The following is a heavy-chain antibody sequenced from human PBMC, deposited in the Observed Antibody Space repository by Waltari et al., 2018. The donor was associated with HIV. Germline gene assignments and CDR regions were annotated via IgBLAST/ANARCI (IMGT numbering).Heavy chain of an antibody. Sequence: EVQLVESGGGLVKPGGSLRLSCAASGFTFSSYSMNWVRQAPGKGLDWVSSISSSSSYIYYADSVKGRYTNSRDKAKNALYLQMNSLRAEDTAVYYCARTYHYYYYYGMDVWGQGTTVTVSS. CDR1: GFTFSSYS. D-gene: IGHD2-15*01. J-gene: IGHJ6*02. CDR3: ARTYHYYYYYGMDV. V-gene: IGHV3-21*01. CDR2: ISSSSSYI.